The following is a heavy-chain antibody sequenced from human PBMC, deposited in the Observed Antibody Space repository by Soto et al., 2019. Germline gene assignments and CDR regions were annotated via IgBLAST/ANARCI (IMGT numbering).Heavy chain of an antibody. Sequence: PGGSLSLSCAASGFTFSDYYMSWIRQAPGKGLEWISYSSNSGTFARYADSVKGRFSISRDNAKNSLYLQIDSLRGEDTAIYYCARSGDNYNLLDYWGQGTPVTVSS. CDR3: ARSGDNYNLLDY. D-gene: IGHD1-1*01. CDR1: GFTFSDYY. J-gene: IGHJ4*02. V-gene: IGHV3-11*06. CDR2: SSNSGTFA.